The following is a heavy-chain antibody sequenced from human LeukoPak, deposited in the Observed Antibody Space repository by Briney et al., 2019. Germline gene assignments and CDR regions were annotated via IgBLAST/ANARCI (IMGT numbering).Heavy chain of an antibody. CDR1: GGSFSGYY. Sequence: SETLSLTCAVYGGSFSGYYWSWIRQPPGKGLEGIGEINHSGSTNYNPSLTSRVTISVDTSKNQFSLKLSSVTAADTAVYYCARGSTYYDILTGYPAYFSRYGMDVWGKGTTVTVSS. V-gene: IGHV4-34*01. CDR2: INHSGST. D-gene: IGHD3-9*01. CDR3: ARGSTYYDILTGYPAYFSRYGMDV. J-gene: IGHJ6*04.